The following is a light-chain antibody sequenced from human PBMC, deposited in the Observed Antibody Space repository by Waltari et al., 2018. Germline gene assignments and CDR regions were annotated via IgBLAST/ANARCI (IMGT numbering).Light chain of an antibody. CDR3: QQSYT. CDR1: QTNSEY. CDR2: CAS. Sequence: EIEMTQFPSSLSASVRESVTIPCRANQTNSEYLNWYQQKPGKAPKHLIYCASSLQSGVPSRFNGSGSGTDFTFSITSLQPEDSATYYCQQSYTFGGGTNVEIK. V-gene: IGKV1-39*01. J-gene: IGKJ4*01.